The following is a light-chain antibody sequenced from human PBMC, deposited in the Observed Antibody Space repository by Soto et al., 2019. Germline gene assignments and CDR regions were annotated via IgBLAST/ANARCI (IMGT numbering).Light chain of an antibody. CDR3: QQRSDWPT. CDR2: DAS. J-gene: IGKJ2*01. CDR1: QSVGSF. Sequence: EIVLTQSPATLSLSPGERATLSCRASQSVGSFLGWYQQKPGQAPRLLIYDASDRATGIPARFSGSGSGTDFTLTISGLEPEDFAIYYCQQRSDWPTFGQGTKLEIK. V-gene: IGKV3-11*01.